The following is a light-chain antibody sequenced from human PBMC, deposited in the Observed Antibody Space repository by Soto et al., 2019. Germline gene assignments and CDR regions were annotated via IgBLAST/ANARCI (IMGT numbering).Light chain of an antibody. CDR1: QGISSY. CDR3: QQLNSYPT. V-gene: IGKV1-9*01. Sequence: DIQLTQSPSFLSASVGDRVTITCRDSQGISSYLAWYQQKPGKAPKLLIYAASTLQSGVPSRFSGSGSGTEFTLTISSLQPEDFATYYCQQLNSYPTFGQGTRLEIK. CDR2: AAS. J-gene: IGKJ5*01.